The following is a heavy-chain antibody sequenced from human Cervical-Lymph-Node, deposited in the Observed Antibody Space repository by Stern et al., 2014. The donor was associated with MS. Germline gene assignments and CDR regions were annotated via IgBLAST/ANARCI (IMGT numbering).Heavy chain of an antibody. CDR2: ISTRGSSI. Sequence: VQLVETGGGLVKPGGTLRLSCAASGFTFSDYNMTWIRQAPGKGLEWVSDISTRGSSIYYADSVRGRFTVSLDNGKNSLYLQMDSLRADTAVYYCARQDDFWLDYWGQGTLVAVSS. CDR1: GFTFSDYN. J-gene: IGHJ4*02. D-gene: IGHD3-3*01. V-gene: IGHV3-11*01. CDR3: ARQDDFWLDY.